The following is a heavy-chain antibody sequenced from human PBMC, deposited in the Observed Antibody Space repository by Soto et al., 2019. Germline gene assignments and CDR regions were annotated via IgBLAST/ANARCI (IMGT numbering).Heavy chain of an antibody. CDR2: ISPYDGNT. CDR3: ARGGYYDSSGSRNYHYYGMNV. D-gene: IGHD3-22*01. J-gene: IGHJ6*02. CDR1: GFTFSSYG. V-gene: IGHV1-18*01. Sequence: ASVKVSCKASGFTFSSYGINWVRQSPGQGLEWLGWISPYDGNTKYAQILQGRVSMTTDTSTKTAYMEVRSLRSDDTAVYYCARGGYYDSSGSRNYHYYGMNVWGQGTTVTVSS.